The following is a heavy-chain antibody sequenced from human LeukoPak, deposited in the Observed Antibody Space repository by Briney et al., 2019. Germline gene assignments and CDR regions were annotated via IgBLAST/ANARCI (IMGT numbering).Heavy chain of an antibody. J-gene: IGHJ4*02. Sequence: SVKVSCKASGGTFSSYAISWVRQAPGQGLEWMGRIIPIFGTANYAQKFQGRVTITTDESTSTAYMELSSLRSEDTAVYYCARSGSYSPADFDYWSQGTLVTVSS. CDR2: IIPIFGTA. D-gene: IGHD1-26*01. CDR3: ARSGSYSPADFDY. V-gene: IGHV1-69*05. CDR1: GGTFSSYA.